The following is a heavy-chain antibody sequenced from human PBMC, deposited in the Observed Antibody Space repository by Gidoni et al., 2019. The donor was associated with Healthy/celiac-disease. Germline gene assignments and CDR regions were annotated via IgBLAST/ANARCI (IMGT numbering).Heavy chain of an antibody. CDR2: IYHSGST. V-gene: IGHV4-30-2*01. Sequence: QLQLQESGSGLVKPSQTLSLTCAVSGGSISRGGYSWSWIRQPPGKGLEWIGYIYHSGSTYYNPSLKSRVTISVDRSKNQFSLKLSSVTAADTAVYYCARATTVTTDKYYFDYWGQGTLVTVSS. CDR3: ARATTVTTDKYYFDY. D-gene: IGHD4-17*01. CDR1: GGSISRGGYS. J-gene: IGHJ4*02.